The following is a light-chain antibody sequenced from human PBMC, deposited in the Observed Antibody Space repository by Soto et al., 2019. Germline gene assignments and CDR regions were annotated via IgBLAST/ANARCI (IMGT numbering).Light chain of an antibody. J-gene: IGLJ3*02. CDR1: SSNIGRNT. CDR2: SSD. Sequence: QSVLTPPPSASGTPGQRVTISCSGSSSNIGRNTVKWYRQLPGTATKLLIGSSDQRPSGVPDRFSGSQSGTSASLAISGLQSEDEADYICAAWDDSLNAWAFGGGTQLTVL. CDR3: AAWDDSLNAWA. V-gene: IGLV1-44*01.